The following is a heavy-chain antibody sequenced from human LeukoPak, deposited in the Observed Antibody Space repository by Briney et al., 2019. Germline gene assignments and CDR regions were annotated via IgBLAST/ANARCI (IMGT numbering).Heavy chain of an antibody. CDR1: GGSFSGYY. J-gene: IGHJ4*02. D-gene: IGHD3-16*02. Sequence: SETLSLTCAVYGGSFSGYYWSWIRQPPGKGLEWIGEINHSGSTNYNPSLKSRVTISVDMSKNQFSLKLSSVTAADTAVYYCARGRGITFGRVIGPRYDYWGQGTLVTVSS. V-gene: IGHV4-34*01. CDR2: INHSGST. CDR3: ARGRGITFGRVIGPRYDY.